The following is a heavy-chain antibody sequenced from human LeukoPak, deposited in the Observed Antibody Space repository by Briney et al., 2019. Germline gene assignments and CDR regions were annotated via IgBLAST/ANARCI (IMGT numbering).Heavy chain of an antibody. V-gene: IGHV1-2*02. CDR2: INPNSGGT. Sequence: GASVKVSCKASGYTFTGYYMHWVRQAPGQGLEWMGWINPNSGGTNYAQKFQGRVTMTRDTSTSTAYMELSRLRSDDTAVYYCARGRVYCSGGSCYFFRFDPWGQGTLVTVSS. D-gene: IGHD2-15*01. CDR1: GYTFTGYY. J-gene: IGHJ5*02. CDR3: ARGRVYCSGGSCYFFRFDP.